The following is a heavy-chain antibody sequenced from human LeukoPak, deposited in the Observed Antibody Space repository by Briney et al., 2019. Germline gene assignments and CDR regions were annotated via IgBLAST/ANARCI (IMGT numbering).Heavy chain of an antibody. CDR2: IYYSGST. J-gene: IGHJ4*02. V-gene: IGHV4-59*12. Sequence: SETLSLTCTVSGGSISSYYWSWIRQPPGKGLEWIGYIYYSGSTNYNPSLKSRVTISVDTSKNQFSLKLSSVTAADTAVYYCASGHLMARGRPFDYWGQGTLVTVSS. D-gene: IGHD5-24*01. CDR3: ASGHLMARGRPFDY. CDR1: GGSISSYY.